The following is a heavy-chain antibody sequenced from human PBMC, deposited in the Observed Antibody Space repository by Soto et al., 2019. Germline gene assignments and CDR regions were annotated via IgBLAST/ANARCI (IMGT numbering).Heavy chain of an antibody. Sequence: VQLVESGGGVVQSGRSLRLSCAASGFTVSNLYMTWVRQAPGKGLQWVAVISSGGSTYYADSVKGRFTISRDNSKNTLYLEMNSLRAEDTAVYYCARDTLGGAYDFLHGGQGTLVTVSS. CDR3: ARDTLGGAYDFLH. CDR1: GFTVSNLY. J-gene: IGHJ4*02. D-gene: IGHD3-3*01. CDR2: ISSGGST. V-gene: IGHV3-66*01.